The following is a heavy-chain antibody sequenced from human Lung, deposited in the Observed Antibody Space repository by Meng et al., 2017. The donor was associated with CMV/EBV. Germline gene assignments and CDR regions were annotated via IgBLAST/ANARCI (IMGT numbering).Heavy chain of an antibody. CDR3: ARAPIINDFWSGQVSNYCAN. CDR2: INHSGSI. Sequence: SETLSLTCAVYGGSFSGYYWSWIRQPPGKGLEWIGEINHSGSINYNPSLKSRVTISVDTSKDQFSLKLNSVTAADTAVYYCARAPIINDFWSGQVSNYCANWG. V-gene: IGHV4-34*01. D-gene: IGHD3-3*01. CDR1: GGSFSGYY. J-gene: IGHJ1*01.